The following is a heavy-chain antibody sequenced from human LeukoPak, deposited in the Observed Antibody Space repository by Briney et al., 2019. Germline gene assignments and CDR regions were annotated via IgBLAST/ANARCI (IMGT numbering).Heavy chain of an antibody. CDR2: IYRGGSA. D-gene: IGHD6-13*01. CDR3: ARDSSWYSAFDI. V-gene: IGHV3-53*01. CDR1: GFTFSSYA. J-gene: IGHJ3*02. Sequence: GGSLRLSCAASGFTFSSYAMSWVRQAPGKGLEWVSVIYRGGSAYYADSVRDRFIISRDSSKNTLYLQMNSLRAEDTAVYYCARDSSWYSAFDIWGQGTMVTVSS.